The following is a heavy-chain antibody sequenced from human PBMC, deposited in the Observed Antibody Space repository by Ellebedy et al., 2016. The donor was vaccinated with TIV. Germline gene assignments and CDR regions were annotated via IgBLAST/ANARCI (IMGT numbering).Heavy chain of an antibody. D-gene: IGHD2-8*01. V-gene: IGHV3-21*05. CDR2: ISKRGDYI. CDR3: SRNGS. J-gene: IGHJ6*04. CDR1: GFTFSDYG. Sequence: GESLKISCAASGFTFSDYGMNWVRQAPGKGLQWLSYISKRGDYIHYTDSVKGRFTISRDNAKNSLYLQMNSLRVEDTAVYYCSRNGSWGKGTTVTVSS.